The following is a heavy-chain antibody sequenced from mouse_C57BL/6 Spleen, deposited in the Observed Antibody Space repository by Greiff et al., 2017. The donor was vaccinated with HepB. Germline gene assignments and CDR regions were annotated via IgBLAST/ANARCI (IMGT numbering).Heavy chain of an antibody. CDR2: INPNNGGT. J-gene: IGHJ4*01. CDR1: GYTFTDYY. V-gene: IGHV1-26*01. D-gene: IGHD1-1*01. Sequence: EVQLQQSGPELVKPGASVKISCKASGYTFTDYYMNWVKQSHGKSLEWIGDINPNNGGTSYNQKFKGKATLTVDKSSSTDYMELRSLTSEDSAGYYCAKFTTGYAMDYWGQGTSVTVSS. CDR3: AKFTTGYAMDY.